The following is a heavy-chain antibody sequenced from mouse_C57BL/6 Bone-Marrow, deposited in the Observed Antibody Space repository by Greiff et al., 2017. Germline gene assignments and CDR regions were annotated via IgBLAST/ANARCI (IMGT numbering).Heavy chain of an antibody. J-gene: IGHJ2*01. CDR3: ARGRQLRLRLFDY. V-gene: IGHV1-19*01. CDR1: GYTFTDYY. CDR2: INPYNGGT. Sequence: EVQLQQSGPVLVKPGASVKMSCKASGYTFTDYYMNWVKQSHGKSLEWIGVINPYNGGTSYNQKFKGKATLTVDKSSSTAYMELNSLKSEDSAVYYCARGRQLRLRLFDYWGQGTTLTVSS. D-gene: IGHD3-2*02.